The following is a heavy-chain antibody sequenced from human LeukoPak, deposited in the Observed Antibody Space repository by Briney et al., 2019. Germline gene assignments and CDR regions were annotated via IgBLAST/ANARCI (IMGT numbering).Heavy chain of an antibody. D-gene: IGHD3-10*01. CDR1: GGSISHYY. V-gene: IGHV4-4*07. CDR2: IPTSDST. J-gene: IGHJ3*02. Sequence: SETLSLTCTVSGGSISHYYWTWIRQPAGKGLEWIGRIPTSDSTNYNPSLKSRVTMSVDTSKNQFSLKLSSVTAADTALYYCAKFSFGERGFDIWGQGTMVTVSS. CDR3: AKFSFGERGFDI.